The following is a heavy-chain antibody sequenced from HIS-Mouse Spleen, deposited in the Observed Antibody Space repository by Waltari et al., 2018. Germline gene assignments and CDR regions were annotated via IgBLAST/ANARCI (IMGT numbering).Heavy chain of an antibody. D-gene: IGHD4-17*01. V-gene: IGHV3-74*01. J-gene: IGHJ4*02. CDR1: GFTFSSYW. CDR2: INSDGSST. Sequence: EVQLVESGGGLVQPGGSLRLSCAASGFTFSSYWVHWVPQAPGKGLVWVSRINSDGSSTSYADSVKGRFTISRDNAKNTLYLQMNSLRAEDTAVYYCARDLGYGDYYFDYWGQGTLVTVSS. CDR3: ARDLGYGDYYFDY.